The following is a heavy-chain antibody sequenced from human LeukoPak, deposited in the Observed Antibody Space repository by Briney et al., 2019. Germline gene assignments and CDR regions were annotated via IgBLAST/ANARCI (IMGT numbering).Heavy chain of an antibody. CDR2: INPNSGGT. J-gene: IGHJ4*02. Sequence: ASVKVSCKASGYTFTGYYMHWVRQAPGQGLEWIGRINPNSGGTNYAQKFQGRVTMTRDTSISTAYMELSRLRSDDTAVYYCAREASTYYDYVWGSYRVDFDYWGQGTLVTVSS. CDR1: GYTFTGYY. V-gene: IGHV1-2*06. D-gene: IGHD3-16*02. CDR3: AREASTYYDYVWGSYRVDFDY.